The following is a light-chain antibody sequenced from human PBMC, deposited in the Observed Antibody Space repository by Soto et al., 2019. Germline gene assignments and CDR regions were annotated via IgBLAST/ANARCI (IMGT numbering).Light chain of an antibody. CDR3: SSFAGANIWV. J-gene: IGLJ3*02. CDR1: ATDVGGYEY. V-gene: IGLV2-8*01. Sequence: QSVLTQPPSASGSPGQSVTISCTGSATDVGGYEYVSWYQQHPGKSPHLIIFEVNKRPSGVPNRFSGSKSGNTASLTVSALQADDEASYYCSSFAGANIWVFGGGTKLTVL. CDR2: EVN.